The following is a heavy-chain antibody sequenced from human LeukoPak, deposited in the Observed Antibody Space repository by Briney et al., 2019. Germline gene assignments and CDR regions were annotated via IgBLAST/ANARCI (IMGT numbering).Heavy chain of an antibody. CDR1: GGSIGSSSYY. D-gene: IGHD3-10*01. CDR3: ARMVRGDSTFDY. V-gene: IGHV4-39*01. J-gene: IGHJ4*02. Sequence: PSETLSLTCTVSGGSIGSSSYYWGWIRQPPGKGLEWIGSIYYSGSTYYNPSLKSRVTISVDTSKNQFSLKLSSVTAADTAVYYCARMVRGDSTFDYWGQGTLVTVSS. CDR2: IYYSGST.